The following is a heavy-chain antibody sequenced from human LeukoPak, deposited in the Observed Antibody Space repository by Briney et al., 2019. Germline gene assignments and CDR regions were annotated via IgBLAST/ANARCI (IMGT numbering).Heavy chain of an antibody. V-gene: IGHV3-7*01. J-gene: IGHJ4*02. Sequence: GESLRLSCAASGFTFSNDWLTWGRQAPGQGLEWVANIKQDGSEKHYVDSVKGRFTISRDNAKNSLYLQMNSLGAEDTAVYYCARDRQIAYWGLGTLVTVSS. CDR1: GFTFSNDW. CDR2: IKQDGSEK. CDR3: ARDRQIAY.